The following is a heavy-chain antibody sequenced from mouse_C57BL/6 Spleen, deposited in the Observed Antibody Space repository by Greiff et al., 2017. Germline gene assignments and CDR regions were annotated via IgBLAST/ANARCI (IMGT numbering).Heavy chain of an antibody. D-gene: IGHD1-1*01. CDR2: INPNNGGT. J-gene: IGHJ4*01. CDR1: GYTFTDYY. CDR3: APYYYGSRGYAMDY. V-gene: IGHV1-26*01. Sequence: VQLQQSGPELVKPGASVKISCKASGYTFTDYYMNWVKQSHGKSLEWIGDINPNNGGTSYNQKFKGKATLTVDKSSSTAYMELRSLTSEDSAVYYCAPYYYGSRGYAMDYWGQGTSVTVSS.